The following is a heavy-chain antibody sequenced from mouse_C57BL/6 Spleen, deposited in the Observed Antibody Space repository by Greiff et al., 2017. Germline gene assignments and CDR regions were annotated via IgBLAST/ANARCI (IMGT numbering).Heavy chain of an antibody. Sequence: QVQLKESGPELVKPGASVKISCKASGYAFSSSWMNWVKQRPGKGLEWIGRIYPGDGDTNYNGKFKGKATLTADKSSSTAYMQLSSLTSEDSAVYFCARFYYYGSSSDFDSWGQGTTLTVSS. J-gene: IGHJ2*01. V-gene: IGHV1-82*01. D-gene: IGHD1-1*01. CDR1: GYAFSSSW. CDR2: IYPGDGDT. CDR3: ARFYYYGSSSDFDS.